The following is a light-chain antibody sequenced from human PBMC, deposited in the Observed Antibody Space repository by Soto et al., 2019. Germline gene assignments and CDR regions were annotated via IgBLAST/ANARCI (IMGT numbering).Light chain of an antibody. CDR2: EVS. Sequence: QSALTQLPCVSGSPGQSVTISCTGTSSDVGSYNRVSWYQQPPGTAPKLMIYEVSNRPSGVPDRFSGSKSGNTASLTISGLQAEDEADYYCSSYTSSSTWVFGGGTKLTVL. CDR1: SSDVGSYNR. CDR3: SSYTSSSTWV. J-gene: IGLJ3*02. V-gene: IGLV2-18*02.